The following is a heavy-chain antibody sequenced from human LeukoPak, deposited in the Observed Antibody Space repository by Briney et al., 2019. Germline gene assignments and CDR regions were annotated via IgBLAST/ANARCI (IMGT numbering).Heavy chain of an antibody. J-gene: IGHJ4*02. CDR1: GFTFSSYE. V-gene: IGHV3-48*03. CDR2: ISSGGGTL. CDR3: ARVERGSFSFDS. Sequence: GGSLRLSCTASGFTFSSYEMNWVRQAPGKGLEWVSYISSGGGTLYYADSVEGRFTISRDNAKNSLYLQMNSPRAEDTAVYYCARVERGSFSFDSWGQGTLVTVSS. D-gene: IGHD1-26*01.